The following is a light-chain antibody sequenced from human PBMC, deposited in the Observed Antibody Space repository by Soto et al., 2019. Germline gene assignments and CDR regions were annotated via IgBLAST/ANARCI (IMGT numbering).Light chain of an antibody. CDR1: QSVSTN. CDR3: QQRSNWPIT. J-gene: IGKJ5*01. V-gene: IGKV3-11*01. CDR2: DAS. Sequence: EIVMTQSPATLSLSPGERATLSCRASQSVSTNVAWYQQKPGQAPRLLIYDASNRATGIPARFSGSGSGTDFTLTISSLEPGDFAVYYCQQRSNWPITFGQGTRLEIK.